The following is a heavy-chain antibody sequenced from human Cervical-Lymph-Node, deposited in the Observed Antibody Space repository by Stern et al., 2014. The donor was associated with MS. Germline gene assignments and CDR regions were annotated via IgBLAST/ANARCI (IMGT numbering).Heavy chain of an antibody. CDR1: GFTFSSYG. Sequence: VQLGESGGGVVQPGRSLRLSCAVSGFTFSSYGMHWVRQAPGKGLEWVAVISYEGDKTYYADSVKGRVTISRDNSKSTLYLQMNSLRPEDTAVYRCAKDSGGYSLHYAGFLQYWGPGTLVTVSS. CDR3: AKDSGGYSLHYAGFLQY. CDR2: ISYEGDKT. V-gene: IGHV3-30*18. J-gene: IGHJ4*02. D-gene: IGHD5-18*01.